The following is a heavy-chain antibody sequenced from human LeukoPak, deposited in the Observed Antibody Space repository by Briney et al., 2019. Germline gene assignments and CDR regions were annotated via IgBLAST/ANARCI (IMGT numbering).Heavy chain of an antibody. D-gene: IGHD5-18*01. J-gene: IGHJ4*02. CDR2: ISSASTYI. CDR3: ARLVWDTTMADGDIDS. Sequence: PGGSLRLSCAASGFTFSSYSMNWVRQAPGKGLEWVSPISSASTYIYYADSVKGRFTISRDNAKNSLYLQMNSLRAEDMAMYYCARLVWDTTMADGDIDSWGQGTLLIVSS. V-gene: IGHV3-21*01. CDR1: GFTFSSYS.